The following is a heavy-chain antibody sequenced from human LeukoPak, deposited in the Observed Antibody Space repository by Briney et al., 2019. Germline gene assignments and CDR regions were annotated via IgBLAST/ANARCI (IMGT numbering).Heavy chain of an antibody. CDR3: ARAWTGYSYGDY. V-gene: IGHV3-11*01. CDR1: LFTFSDYY. D-gene: IGHD5-18*01. CDR2: ISGSGSTI. J-gene: IGHJ4*02. Sequence: GGALRVSCVHSLFTFSDYYMSWIRQAPGKGLEWVSYISGSGSTIYYADSVKGRFTISRDNAKNSLYLQMNSLRAEDTAVYYCARAWTGYSYGDYWGQGTLVTVSS.